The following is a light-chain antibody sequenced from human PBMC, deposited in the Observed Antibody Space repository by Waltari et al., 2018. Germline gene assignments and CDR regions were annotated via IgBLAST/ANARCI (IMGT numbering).Light chain of an antibody. Sequence: DIQMTQSPSSLSASVGDRVTITCQASQDISNYINWYQQKPGKAPKLLIYNASNLETGVPSRFSGSGSGTDFTFTISSLQPEDIATYYCQQYDNLPPRLTFGGGTKVEIK. J-gene: IGKJ4*01. CDR2: NAS. CDR1: QDISNY. V-gene: IGKV1-33*01. CDR3: QQYDNLPPRLT.